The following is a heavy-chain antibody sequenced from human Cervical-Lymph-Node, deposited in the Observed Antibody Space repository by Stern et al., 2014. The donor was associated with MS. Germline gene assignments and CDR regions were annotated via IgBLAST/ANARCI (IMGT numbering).Heavy chain of an antibody. CDR1: GGSISSSSYY. Sequence: QVQLGQSGPGLVKPSQTLSLTCTVSGGSISSSSYYWSWIRQPAGKELEWIGRIYTSGNTNYNPSLKSRVTISVDTSKNQFSLNLSSVTAPDTAVYYCARGGGPFDYWGQGTLVTVSS. CDR3: ARGGGPFDY. CDR2: IYTSGNT. D-gene: IGHD1-26*01. J-gene: IGHJ4*02. V-gene: IGHV4-61*02.